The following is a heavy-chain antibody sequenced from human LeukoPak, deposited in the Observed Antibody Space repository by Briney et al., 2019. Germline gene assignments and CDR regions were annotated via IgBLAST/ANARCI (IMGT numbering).Heavy chain of an antibody. Sequence: PSETLSLTCTVSGGSISSSSYYGGWIRQPPGKGLEWIGSIYYMGITYYNPSLKSRVTLSVDQSQNQFSLKLSSVTAADTAVYYCAWSGYSTYYYYYYMDVWGKGTTVTVSS. CDR3: AWSGYSTYYYYYYMDV. J-gene: IGHJ6*03. CDR2: IYYMGIT. V-gene: IGHV4-39*07. CDR1: GGSISSSSYY. D-gene: IGHD3-3*01.